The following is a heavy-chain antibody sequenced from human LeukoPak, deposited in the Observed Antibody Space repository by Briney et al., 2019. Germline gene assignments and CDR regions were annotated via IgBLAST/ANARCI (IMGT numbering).Heavy chain of an antibody. D-gene: IGHD6-13*01. V-gene: IGHV3-30*02. CDR3: ARVRYSSSWYDY. Sequence: GGSLRLSCAASGFTFSSYGMHWVRQAPGKGLEWVAFIRYDGSNKYYADSVKGRFTISRDNAKNTLYLQMNSLRAEDTAVYYCARVRYSSSWYDYWGQGTLVTVSS. J-gene: IGHJ4*02. CDR1: GFTFSSYG. CDR2: IRYDGSNK.